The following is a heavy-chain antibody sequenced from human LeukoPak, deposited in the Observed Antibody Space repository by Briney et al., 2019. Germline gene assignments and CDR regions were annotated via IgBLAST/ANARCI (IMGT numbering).Heavy chain of an antibody. CDR2: ISTSGSTI. Sequence: GGSLRLSCAASGFTFSDYYMSWIRQAPGTGLEWVSYISTSGSTIYYADSVKGRFTISRDNSKNTVYLQMNSLKAEDTAVYYCARVHYYGSGSYYDMRGPGTLVTVSS. D-gene: IGHD3-10*01. V-gene: IGHV3-11*01. J-gene: IGHJ4*02. CDR3: ARVHYYGSGSYYDM. CDR1: GFTFSDYY.